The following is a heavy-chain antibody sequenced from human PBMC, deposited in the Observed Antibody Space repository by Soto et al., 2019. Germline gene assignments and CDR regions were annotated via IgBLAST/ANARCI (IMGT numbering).Heavy chain of an antibody. CDR1: GFTVSSNY. CDR3: ARDSWEMATRVGGGAFDI. Sequence: EVQLVESGGGLVQPGGSLRLSCAESGFTVSSNYMSWVRQAPGKGQEWVSVIYSGGSTYYADTVKGSLAISRDNSKNTLYLQMMSLRAEDMDVYSCARDSWEMATRVGGGAFDIWGQGTMVTVSS. CDR2: IYSGGST. J-gene: IGHJ3*02. D-gene: IGHD5-12*01. V-gene: IGHV3-66*01.